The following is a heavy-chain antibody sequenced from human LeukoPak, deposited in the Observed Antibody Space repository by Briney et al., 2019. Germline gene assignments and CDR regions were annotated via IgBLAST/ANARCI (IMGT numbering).Heavy chain of an antibody. CDR3: ARGLPIQLWWHYFDY. CDR1: GYTFTSYY. D-gene: IGHD5-18*01. Sequence: GASVKVSCRASGYTFTSYYMHWVRQAPGQGLEWMGIINPSGGSTSYAQKFQGRVTMTRDTSTSTVYMELSSLRSEDTAVYYCARGLPIQLWWHYFDYWGQGTLVTVSS. V-gene: IGHV1-46*01. J-gene: IGHJ4*02. CDR2: INPSGGST.